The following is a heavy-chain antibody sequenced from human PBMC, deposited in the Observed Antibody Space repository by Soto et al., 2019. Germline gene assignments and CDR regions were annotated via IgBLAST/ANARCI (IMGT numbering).Heavy chain of an antibody. CDR2: ISGSGTNT. V-gene: IGHV3-23*01. CDR3: AKAANKAPYFDY. CDR1: GFTFSNYV. J-gene: IGHJ4*02. Sequence: EVQVLDSGGGSVQPGGSLRLSCVASGFTFSNYVMNWVXXXXXXGLEWVSSISGSGTNTYYADSVKGRFTISRDNSKNTLFLQMDSLRAEDTALYFCAKAANKAPYFDYWGQGTLVSVSS.